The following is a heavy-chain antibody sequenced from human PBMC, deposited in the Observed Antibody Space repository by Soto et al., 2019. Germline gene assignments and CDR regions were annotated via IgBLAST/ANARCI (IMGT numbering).Heavy chain of an antibody. Sequence: SETLSLTCYVYGGSFRGYYSRWIRHPPGKGPEWIGEINHSGSTNYNPSLKSRVTISVDTSKNQFSLKLSSVTAADTAVYYCARVGSSWYGFVFDYWGQGTLVTVSS. CDR1: GGSFRGYY. D-gene: IGHD6-13*01. J-gene: IGHJ4*02. V-gene: IGHV4-34*01. CDR3: ARVGSSWYGFVFDY. CDR2: INHSGST.